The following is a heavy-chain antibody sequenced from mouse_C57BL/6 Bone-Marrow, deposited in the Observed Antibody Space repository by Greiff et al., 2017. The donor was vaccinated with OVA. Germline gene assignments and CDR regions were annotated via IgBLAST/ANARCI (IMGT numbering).Heavy chain of an antibody. Sequence: EVKVVESGGGLVQPGGSMKLSCVPSGFTFSNYWMNWVRQSPEKGLEWVAQIRLKSDNYATHYAESVKGRFTISRDDSKSSVYLQMNNLRAEDTGIYYCTAHIRAWFAYWGQGTLVTVSA. CDR2: IRLKSDNYAT. CDR1: GFTFSNYW. CDR3: TAHIRAWFAY. V-gene: IGHV6-3*01. D-gene: IGHD1-3*01. J-gene: IGHJ3*01.